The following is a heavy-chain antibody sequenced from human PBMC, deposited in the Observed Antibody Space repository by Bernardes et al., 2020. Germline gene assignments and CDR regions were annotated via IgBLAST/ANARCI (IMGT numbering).Heavy chain of an antibody. D-gene: IGHD6-19*01. CDR2: IYYSGST. J-gene: IGHJ4*02. CDR3: PKDKSFGYSSGWYDY. Sequence: SETLSLTCTVSGGSISSSSYYWGWLRQPPGKGLEWIGSIYYSGSTYYNPSLKSRVTISVDTSKNTLYLQMNSLRAEDTAVYYCPKDKSFGYSSGWYDYWGQGTLVTVSS. V-gene: IGHV4-39*07. CDR1: GGSISSSSYY.